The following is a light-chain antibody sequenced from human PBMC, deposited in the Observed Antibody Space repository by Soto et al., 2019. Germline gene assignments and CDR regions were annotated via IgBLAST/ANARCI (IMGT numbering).Light chain of an antibody. Sequence: IQMTQSPSTLSTSVGDRVSINCRASQSISAWLAWYQQKPGKAPRILMYKASTLEIGVPSRFSGSGSGTEFTLTISSLQPDDVAIYYCQQYNDYSWTFGQGTKVDIK. V-gene: IGKV1-5*03. CDR1: QSISAW. CDR2: KAS. J-gene: IGKJ1*01. CDR3: QQYNDYSWT.